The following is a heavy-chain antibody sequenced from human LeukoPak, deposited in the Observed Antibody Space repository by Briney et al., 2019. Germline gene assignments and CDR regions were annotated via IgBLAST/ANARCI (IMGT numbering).Heavy chain of an antibody. CDR1: GFTFSNYW. CDR2: ISSSSSYI. Sequence: GGSLRLSCAASGFTFSNYWMHWVRQAPGKGLEWVSSISSSSSYIYYADSVKGRFTISRDNAKNSLYLQMNNLRAEDTAVYYCARAPKGRNYYFDYWGQGTLVTVSS. J-gene: IGHJ4*02. V-gene: IGHV3-21*01. CDR3: ARAPKGRNYYFDY.